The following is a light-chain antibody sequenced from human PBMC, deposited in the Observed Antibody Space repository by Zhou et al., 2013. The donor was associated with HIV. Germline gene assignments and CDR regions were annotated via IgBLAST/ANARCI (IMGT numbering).Light chain of an antibody. CDR1: SSDVGSYNR. CDR3: ASYSSSGTLYV. J-gene: IGLJ1*01. CDR2: EAI. V-gene: IGLV2-18*02. Sequence: QSALTQPASVSGSPGQSIAISCAGTSSDVGSYNRVSWYQQSPGTSPKLMIYEAINRPSGVPDRFSGSKSGNTASLTISGLQAEDEADYYCASYSSSGTLYVFGTGTKVTVL.